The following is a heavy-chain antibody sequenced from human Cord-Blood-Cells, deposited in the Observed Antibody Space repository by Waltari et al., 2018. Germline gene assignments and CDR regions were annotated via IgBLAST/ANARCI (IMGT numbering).Heavy chain of an antibody. Sequence: QVQLQESGPGLVKPSGTLSLTCAVSGGSISSSNWWSWVRPPLGKGLEWIGEIYHSGSTNYNPSLKSRVTISVDKSKNQFSLKLSSVTAADTAVYYCARVAGYCSGGSCYNWFDPWGQGTLVTVSS. CDR1: GGSISSSNW. CDR3: ARVAGYCSGGSCYNWFDP. J-gene: IGHJ5*02. V-gene: IGHV4-4*02. CDR2: IYHSGST. D-gene: IGHD2-15*01.